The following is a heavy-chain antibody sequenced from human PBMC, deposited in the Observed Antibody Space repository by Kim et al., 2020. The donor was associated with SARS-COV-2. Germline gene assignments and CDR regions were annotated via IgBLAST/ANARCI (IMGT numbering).Heavy chain of an antibody. V-gene: IGHV4-38-2*02. CDR2: IYPGGSS. CDR1: GYSISSGYY. D-gene: IGHD2-2*01. Sequence: SETLSLTCTVSGYSISSGYYWGWIRQPPGEGLEWIGSIYPGGSSYYDPSLKSRVTILVDTSKNQFSLKLTYVTAADTAVYYCARWGCTSTSCSRRYFDYWGQGTLVTVS. CDR3: ARWGCTSTSCSRRYFDY. J-gene: IGHJ4*02.